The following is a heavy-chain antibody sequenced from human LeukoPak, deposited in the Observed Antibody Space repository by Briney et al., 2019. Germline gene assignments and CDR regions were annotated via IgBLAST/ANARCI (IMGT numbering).Heavy chain of an antibody. D-gene: IGHD3-10*02. Sequence: ASVKVSCKASGYTFTSYGISWVRQAPGQGLEWMGWISAYNGNTNYAQKLQGRVTMTTDTSTSTAYMELRSLRSDDTAVYYCARRQASRGNTYYYVENYYYMDVWGKGTTVTVSS. CDR2: ISAYNGNT. J-gene: IGHJ6*03. CDR3: ARRQASRGNTYYYVENYYYMDV. CDR1: GYTFTSYG. V-gene: IGHV1-18*01.